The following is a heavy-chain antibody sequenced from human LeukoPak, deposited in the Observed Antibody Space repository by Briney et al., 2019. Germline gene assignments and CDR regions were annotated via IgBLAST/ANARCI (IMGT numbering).Heavy chain of an antibody. CDR2: INSDGSST. D-gene: IGHD3-16*01. J-gene: IGHJ4*02. Sequence: PGGSLRLSCAASGFTFTSYSMSWVRQAPGKGLEWVPRINSDGSSTSYADSVKGRFTISRDNAKNTLYLQMNSLRAEDTAVYYCAPLGITFGLDWGQGTLVTVST. CDR1: GFTFTSYS. V-gene: IGHV3-74*01. CDR3: APLGITFGLD.